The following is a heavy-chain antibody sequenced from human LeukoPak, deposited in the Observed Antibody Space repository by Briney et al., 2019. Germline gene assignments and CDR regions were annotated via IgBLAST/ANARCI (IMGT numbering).Heavy chain of an antibody. Sequence: SETLSLTCTVSGGSISSYYWSWIRQPPGKGLEWIGYIYYSGSTNYNPSLKSRVTISVDTSKNQFSLKLSSVTAADTAVYYCARHLSTKAQQLGFDYWGQGTLVTVSS. J-gene: IGHJ4*02. D-gene: IGHD6-13*01. V-gene: IGHV4-59*08. CDR1: GGSISSYY. CDR3: ARHLSTKAQQLGFDY. CDR2: IYYSGST.